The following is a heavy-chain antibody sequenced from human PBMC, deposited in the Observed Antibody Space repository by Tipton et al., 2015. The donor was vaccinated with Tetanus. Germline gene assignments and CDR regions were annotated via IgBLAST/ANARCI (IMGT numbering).Heavy chain of an antibody. CDR2: IYYRGET. Sequence: LRLSCTVSGGSISGYYWTWMRQPPGKGLEWLGYIYYRGETNYNPSVSSRLTISLDTSKNQVSLRLTSVTAADTAVYFCARIRYYPDSSAFLSDYWGRGIRVTVSP. V-gene: IGHV4-59*01. CDR1: GGSISGYY. J-gene: IGHJ4*02. D-gene: IGHD3-22*01. CDR3: ARIRYYPDSSAFLSDY.